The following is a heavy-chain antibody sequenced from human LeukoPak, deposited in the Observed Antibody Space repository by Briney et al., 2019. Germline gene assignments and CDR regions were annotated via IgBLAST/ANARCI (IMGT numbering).Heavy chain of an antibody. V-gene: IGHV3-13*01. CDR1: GFALSTNY. CDR2: IGTAGDT. J-gene: IGHJ3*02. Sequence: GGSLRLSCAASGFALSTNYMTWVRQATGKGLEWVSAIGTAGDTYYPGSVKGRFTISRENAKNSLYLQMNSLRAGDTAVYYCARDNGDAFDIWGQGTMVTVSS. CDR3: ARDNGDAFDI. D-gene: IGHD2-8*01.